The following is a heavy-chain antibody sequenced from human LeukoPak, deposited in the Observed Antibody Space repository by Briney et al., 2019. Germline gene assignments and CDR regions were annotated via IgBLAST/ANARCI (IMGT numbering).Heavy chain of an antibody. V-gene: IGHV1-58*02. CDR2: IVVGSGNT. Sequence: ASVKVSCKASGFTFTSSAMQWVRQARGQRLEWIGWIVVGSGNTNYAQKFQERVTITRDMSTSTAYMELSSLRSEDTAVYYCARGYVVVTRGPPDYWGQGTLVTVSS. J-gene: IGHJ4*02. CDR3: ARGYVVVTRGPPDY. D-gene: IGHD3-22*01. CDR1: GFTFTSSA.